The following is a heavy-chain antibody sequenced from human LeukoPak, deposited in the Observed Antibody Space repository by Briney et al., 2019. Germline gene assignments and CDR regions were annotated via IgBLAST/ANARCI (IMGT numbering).Heavy chain of an antibody. Sequence: GASAKVSCKASGYTFTGYYMHWVRQAPGQGLEWMGWINPNSGGTNYAQKFQGRVTMTRDTSISTAYMELSSLRSEDTAVYYCARDNSVEDTAWWFDPWGQGTLVTVSS. V-gene: IGHV1-2*02. CDR2: INPNSGGT. D-gene: IGHD4-23*01. CDR1: GYTFTGYY. J-gene: IGHJ5*02. CDR3: ARDNSVEDTAWWFDP.